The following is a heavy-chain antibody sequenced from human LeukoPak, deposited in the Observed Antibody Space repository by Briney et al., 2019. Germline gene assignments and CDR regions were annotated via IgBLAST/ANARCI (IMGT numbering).Heavy chain of an antibody. J-gene: IGHJ5*02. D-gene: IGHD2-2*01. CDR2: ISGSGGST. CDR3: AKGMIVVVPAAMGWFDP. V-gene: IGHV3-23*01. Sequence: GGSLRLSCAASGFTFSSYAMSWVRQAPGKGLEWVSAISGSGGSTYYADSVKGRFTISRDNSKNTLYLQMNSLRAEDTAVYYCAKGMIVVVPAAMGWFDPWGQGTLVTVSS. CDR1: GFTFSSYA.